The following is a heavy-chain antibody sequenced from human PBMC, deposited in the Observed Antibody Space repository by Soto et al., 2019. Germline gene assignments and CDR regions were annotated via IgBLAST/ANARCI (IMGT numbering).Heavy chain of an antibody. CDR1: GFTFANYA. CDR3: AKMTLVVTRPYDAFDI. V-gene: IGHV3-23*01. Sequence: EVQLLESGGTLVQPGGSLRLSCAASGFTFANYAMSWVRQAPGKGLEWVSAISGSGYITNYADSVKGPFTISRDNSKNTLYLEMNSLRADDTAVYYCAKMTLVVTRPYDAFDIWGQGTMVTVSS. J-gene: IGHJ3*02. D-gene: IGHD3-22*01. CDR2: ISGSGYIT.